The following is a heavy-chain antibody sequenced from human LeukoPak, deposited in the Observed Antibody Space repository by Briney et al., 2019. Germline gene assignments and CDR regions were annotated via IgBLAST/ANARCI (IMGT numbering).Heavy chain of an antibody. CDR2: ISGSGDT. CDR3: AKDFAPYYDFWSGLGFDY. CDR1: GFTVSSKY. V-gene: IGHV3-23*01. J-gene: IGHJ4*02. Sequence: GGSLRLSCAASGFTVSSKYMNWVRQAPGKGLEWVSRISGSGDTYYADSVKGRFTISRDNSMNTLYLQLSSLRAEDTAIYYCAKDFAPYYDFWSGLGFDYWGQGTLVTVSS. D-gene: IGHD3-3*01.